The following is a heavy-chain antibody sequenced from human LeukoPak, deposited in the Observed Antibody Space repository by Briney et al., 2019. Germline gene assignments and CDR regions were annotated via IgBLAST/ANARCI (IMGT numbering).Heavy chain of an antibody. Sequence: AGGSLRLSCAASGLTFSYYWMHWVRHAPGKGLVWVSRIDADGSTATCADSVKGRFTISRDNAKNTLYLQMNSLRAEDTAVYYCAREGGYDPFEYWGQGTLVTVSS. CDR3: AREGGYDPFEY. CDR2: IDADGSTA. D-gene: IGHD5-12*01. CDR1: GLTFSYYW. J-gene: IGHJ4*02. V-gene: IGHV3-74*01.